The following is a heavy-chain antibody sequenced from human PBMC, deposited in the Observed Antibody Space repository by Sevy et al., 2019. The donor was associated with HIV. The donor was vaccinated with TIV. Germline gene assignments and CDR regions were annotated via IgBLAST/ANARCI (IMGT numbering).Heavy chain of an antibody. J-gene: IGHJ6*02. Sequence: SETLSLTCSVSGGSIVSSSHYWGWIRQPPGKGLEWLGRIYYSGDTYYNPSLNGRLTISIDTSKNQFSLNLRSVTAADTAIYYCAREAGGYDYYYGMDVWGQGTTVTVSS. CDR1: GGSIVSSSHY. CDR3: AREAGGYDYYYGMDV. D-gene: IGHD5-12*01. CDR2: IYYSGDT. V-gene: IGHV4-39*02.